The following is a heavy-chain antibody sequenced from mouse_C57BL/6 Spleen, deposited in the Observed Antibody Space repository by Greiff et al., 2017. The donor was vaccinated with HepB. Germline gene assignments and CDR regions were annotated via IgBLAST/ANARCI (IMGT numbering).Heavy chain of an antibody. CDR2: IDPSDSYT. CDR1: GYTFTSYW. CDR3: ARLYDYEYYYAMDY. V-gene: IGHV1-50*01. J-gene: IGHJ4*01. Sequence: VQLQQSGAELVKPGASVKLSCKASGYTFTSYWMQWVKQRPGQGLEWIGEIDPSDSYTNYNQKFKGKATLTVDTSSSTAYMQLSSLTSEDSAVYYCARLYDYEYYYAMDYWGQGTSVTVSS. D-gene: IGHD2-4*01.